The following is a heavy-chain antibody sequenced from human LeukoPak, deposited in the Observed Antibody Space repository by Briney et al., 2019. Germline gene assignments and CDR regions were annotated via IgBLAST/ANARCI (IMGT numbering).Heavy chain of an antibody. CDR1: GGSISSYY. Sequence: PSETLSLTCTVSGGSISSYYWSWIRQPAGKGLEWIGYIYHSGSTYYNPSLKSRVTISVDRSKNQFSLKLSSVTAADTAVYYCARSTGDSSGYYPGYYFDYWGQGTLVTVSS. CDR2: IYHSGST. J-gene: IGHJ4*02. V-gene: IGHV4-59*12. D-gene: IGHD3-22*01. CDR3: ARSTGDSSGYYPGYYFDY.